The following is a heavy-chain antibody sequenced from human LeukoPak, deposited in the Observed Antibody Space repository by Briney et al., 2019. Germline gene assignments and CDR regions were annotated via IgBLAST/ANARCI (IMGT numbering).Heavy chain of an antibody. V-gene: IGHV3-23*01. CDR2: ISGSGGST. J-gene: IGHJ4*02. Sequence: GGPLRLSCAASGFTLSSHAMSWVPHAPGKGLEWVSAISGSGGSTYYADSVKGRFTISRDNSKNTLYLQMNTLRAQGTAVYYCAKEPTQQLVFGTFDYWGQGTLVTVSS. D-gene: IGHD6-13*01. CDR1: GFTLSSHA. CDR3: AKEPTQQLVFGTFDY.